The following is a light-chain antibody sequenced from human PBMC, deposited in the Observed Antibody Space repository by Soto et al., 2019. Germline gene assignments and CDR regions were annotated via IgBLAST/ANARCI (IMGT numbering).Light chain of an antibody. J-gene: IGLJ2*01. CDR1: TSNIGSFYD. V-gene: IGLV1-40*01. CDR3: QSYDSSLSHVV. CDR2: GDN. Sequence: QPVLTQPPAVSGAPGQRVTIPCTGSTSNIGSFYDVHWYQQLPGTVPKLLIYGDNNRPSGVPDRFSGSKSGTSASLAITGLQADDEADYYCQSYDSSLSHVVFGGGTKVTVL.